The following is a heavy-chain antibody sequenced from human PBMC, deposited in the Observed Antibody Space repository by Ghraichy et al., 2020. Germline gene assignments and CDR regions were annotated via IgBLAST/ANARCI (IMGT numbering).Heavy chain of an antibody. CDR1: GFTFSIYA. D-gene: IGHD4-17*01. Sequence: LSLTCEASGFTFSIYAVHWVRQAPGKGLEWVAVISYDGSNKYYADSVKGRFTISRDNSKNTLYLQMNSLRADDTAVYYCARDLTRLRPTNCGMDVWGQGTTVTVSS. V-gene: IGHV3-30-3*01. CDR3: ARDLTRLRPTNCGMDV. J-gene: IGHJ6*02. CDR2: ISYDGSNK.